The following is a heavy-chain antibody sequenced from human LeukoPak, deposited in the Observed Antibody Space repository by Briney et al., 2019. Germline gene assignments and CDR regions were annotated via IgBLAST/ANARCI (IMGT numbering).Heavy chain of an antibody. V-gene: IGHV3-23*01. Sequence: GGSLRLSCAASGLTFSSYVNWVRQAPGKGLGWVSAFTGSNGGTYYADTVKGRFTISRDNSKDTLYLQMNGLRAEDTAVYYCAQSRLSSNYLDNWGQGSLVTVSS. CDR1: GLTFSSY. D-gene: IGHD6-6*01. CDR2: FTGSNGGT. J-gene: IGHJ4*02. CDR3: AQSRLSSNYLDN.